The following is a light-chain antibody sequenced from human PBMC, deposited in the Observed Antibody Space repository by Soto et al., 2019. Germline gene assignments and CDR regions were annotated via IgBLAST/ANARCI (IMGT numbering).Light chain of an antibody. CDR3: QQYGISPPYT. V-gene: IGKV3-20*01. CDR2: GVS. J-gene: IGKJ2*01. CDR1: QSVSSSY. Sequence: EIVLTQSPGTLSLSPGERATLSCRASQSVSSSYLAWYQQKPGQAPRLLIYGVSSRATGIPDRFSGSGSGTDFTLTISRLEPEDFAVYYCQQYGISPPYTFGQGTKLEIK.